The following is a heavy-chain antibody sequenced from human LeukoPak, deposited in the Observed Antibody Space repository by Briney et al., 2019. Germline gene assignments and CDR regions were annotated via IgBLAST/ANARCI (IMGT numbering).Heavy chain of an antibody. J-gene: IGHJ4*02. Sequence: GGSLRLSCAASGFTFSNYSMNWVRQAPGKGLEWVSSISSSSSYIYYADSVKGRFTISRDNAKNSLYLQMNSLRAEDTAVYYCARDEPSPLYSYGQPDYWGQGTLVTVSS. CDR3: ARDEPSPLYSYGQPDY. V-gene: IGHV3-21*01. CDR1: GFTFSNYS. D-gene: IGHD5-18*01. CDR2: ISSSSSYI.